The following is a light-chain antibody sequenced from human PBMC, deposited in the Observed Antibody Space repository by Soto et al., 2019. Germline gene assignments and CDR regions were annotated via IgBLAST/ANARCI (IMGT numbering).Light chain of an antibody. J-gene: IGKJ1*01. Sequence: EIVMTQSPATLSVSPVERATLSCMASQSISSYLAWYQQRPGQAPRLLIYGASTRATGIPARFSGSGSGTEFTLTISSLQSEDFAVYYCQQYNNWPPWTFGQGTKVDIK. V-gene: IGKV3-15*01. CDR1: QSISSY. CDR2: GAS. CDR3: QQYNNWPPWT.